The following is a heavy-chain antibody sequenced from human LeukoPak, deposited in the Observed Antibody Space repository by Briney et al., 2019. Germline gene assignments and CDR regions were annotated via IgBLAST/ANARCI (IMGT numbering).Heavy chain of an antibody. Sequence: GGSLRLSCAASGFTFSSYWMSWVRQAPGKGLEWVANIKQDGSEKYYVDSVKGRFTISRDNAKNSLYLQMNSLRAEDTAVYYCASIGPRCSSTSCYYRFDYWGQGTLVTVSS. V-gene: IGHV3-7*01. D-gene: IGHD2-2*01. J-gene: IGHJ4*02. CDR2: IKQDGSEK. CDR3: ASIGPRCSSTSCYYRFDY. CDR1: GFTFSSYW.